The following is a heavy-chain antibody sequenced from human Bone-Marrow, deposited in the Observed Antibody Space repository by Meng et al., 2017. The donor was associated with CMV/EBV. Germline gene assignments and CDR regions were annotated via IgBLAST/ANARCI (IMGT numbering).Heavy chain of an antibody. CDR3: ARFDNTFFAYFDY. V-gene: IGHV3-53*05. CDR2: IYSGGST. D-gene: IGHD3-16*01. Sequence: GGSLRLSCAASGFTVSSNYMSWVRQAPGKGLEWVSVIYSGGSTYYADSVKGRFTISRDNSKNTLYLQMNSLRAEDTAVYYCARFDNTFFAYFDYWGQGTLVTVSS. CDR1: GFTVSSNY. J-gene: IGHJ4*02.